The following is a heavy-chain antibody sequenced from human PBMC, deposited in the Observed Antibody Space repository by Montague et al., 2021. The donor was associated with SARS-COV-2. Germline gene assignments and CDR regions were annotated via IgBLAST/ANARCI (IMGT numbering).Heavy chain of an antibody. CDR2: IYYSGST. D-gene: IGHD2-2*01. V-gene: IGHV4-39*01. CDR1: GGSISSSSYY. J-gene: IGHJ5*02. CDR3: ARQGDQLLLEYWFDP. Sequence: SETLSLTCTVSGGSISSSSYYWGWIRQPPGKGLEWIGSIYYSGSTYYXRSLKSRVTISVDTSKNQFSLKLSSVTAADTAVYYCARQGDQLLLEYWFDPWGQGTLVTVSS.